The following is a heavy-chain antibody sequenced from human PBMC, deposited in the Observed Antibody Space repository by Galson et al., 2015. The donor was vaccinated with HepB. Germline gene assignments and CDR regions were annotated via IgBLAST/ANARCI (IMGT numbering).Heavy chain of an antibody. J-gene: IGHJ6*03. CDR3: ARVVVGESGAPGHMDV. CDR2: IIPFLGIA. CDR1: GGTFSTYV. D-gene: IGHD1-26*01. Sequence: SVKVSCKASGGTFSTYVINWVRQAPGQGLEWMGWIIPFLGIANYVQKFQGRLTITADKSTSTAYMELSSLRFEDTAVYYCARVVVGESGAPGHMDVWGKGTTVTVSS. V-gene: IGHV1-69*10.